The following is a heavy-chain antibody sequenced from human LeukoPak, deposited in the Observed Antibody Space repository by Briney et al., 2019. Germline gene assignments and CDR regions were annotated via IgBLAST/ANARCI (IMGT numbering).Heavy chain of an antibody. CDR3: ARDIVATTIPHFDY. J-gene: IGHJ4*02. V-gene: IGHV4-34*01. CDR2: INHSGST. Sequence: SETLSLTCAVYGGSFSGYYWSWIRQPPGKGLEWIGEINHSGSTNYNPSLKSRVTISVDTSKNQFSLKLSSVTAADTAVYYCARDIVATTIPHFDYWGQGTLVTVSS. D-gene: IGHD5-12*01. CDR1: GGSFSGYY.